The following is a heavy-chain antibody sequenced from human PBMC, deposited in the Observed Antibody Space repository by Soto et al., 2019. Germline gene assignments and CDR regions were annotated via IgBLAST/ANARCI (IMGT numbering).Heavy chain of an antibody. Sequence: QEHLVQSGAELKKPGASVKVSCKSSGYTFIYYYLHWVRQAPGQGLEWMGWINPHSGDTYYAEKFQGRVTMTRDTSITTVFMGLSRLTSDDTALYFCARHGKPYLPPRDSYGMDVWGQGTSVPVSS. CDR1: GYTFIYYY. V-gene: IGHV1-2*02. D-gene: IGHD1-26*01. CDR3: ARHGKPYLPPRDSYGMDV. J-gene: IGHJ6*02. CDR2: INPHSGDT.